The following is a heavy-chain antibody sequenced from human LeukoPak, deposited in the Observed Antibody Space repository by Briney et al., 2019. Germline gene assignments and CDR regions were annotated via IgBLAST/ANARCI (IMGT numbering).Heavy chain of an antibody. CDR3: ASSAVTMYFDY. CDR2: IYHSGST. V-gene: IGHV4-59*08. CDR1: GGSISSYY. J-gene: IGHJ4*02. D-gene: IGHD3-3*01. Sequence: SETLSLTCTVSGGSISSYYWSWTRQPPGKGLEWIGYIYHSGSTNYNPSLKSRVTISVDTSKNQFSLKLSSVTAADTAVYYRASSAVTMYFDYWGQGTLVTVSS.